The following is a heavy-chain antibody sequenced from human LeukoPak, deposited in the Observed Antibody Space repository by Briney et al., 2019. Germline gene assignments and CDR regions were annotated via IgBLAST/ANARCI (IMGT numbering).Heavy chain of an antibody. Sequence: PGGSLRLSCAASGFTFSSYWMHWVRQAPGKGLVWVSRINTDGSTTSYADSVKGRFTISRDNAKNSLYLQMNSLRAEDTAVYYCAIVGGSYLYDYWGQGTLVTVSS. CDR1: GFTFSSYW. CDR2: INTDGSTT. CDR3: AIVGGSYLYDY. J-gene: IGHJ4*02. D-gene: IGHD3-16*02. V-gene: IGHV3-74*01.